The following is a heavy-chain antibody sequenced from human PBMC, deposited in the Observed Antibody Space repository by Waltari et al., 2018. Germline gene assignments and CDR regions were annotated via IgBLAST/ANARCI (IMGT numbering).Heavy chain of an antibody. J-gene: IGHJ4*02. CDR3: ARAVAGKFDY. CDR2: ICSSSSYR. V-gene: IGHV3-21*01. D-gene: IGHD6-19*01. CDR1: GFTFSSYS. Sequence: EVQLVESGGGLVKPGGSLRLSCAASGFTFSSYSMNWVRQAPGKGLEWVSSICSSSSYRDEADSGKGPFTSSRDNAKNSLYLQMNSLRAEDTAVYYCARAVAGKFDYWGQGTLVTVSS.